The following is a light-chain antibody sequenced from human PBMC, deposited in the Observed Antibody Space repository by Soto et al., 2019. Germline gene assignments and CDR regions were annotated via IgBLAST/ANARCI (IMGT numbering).Light chain of an antibody. CDR3: YSAADNNLV. J-gene: IGLJ2*01. V-gene: IGLV3-27*01. Sequence: SYELTQPSSVSVSPGQTARITCSGDILAKKYARWIQQKPGQAPVLFIYKESERPSGIPERFSGSSSGTTVTLTIRGAQVEDEADYYCYSAADNNLVFGGGTKVTVL. CDR1: ILAKKY. CDR2: KES.